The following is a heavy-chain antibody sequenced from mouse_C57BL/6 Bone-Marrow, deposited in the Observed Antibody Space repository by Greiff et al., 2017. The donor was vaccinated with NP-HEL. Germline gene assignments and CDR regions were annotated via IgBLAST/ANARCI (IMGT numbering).Heavy chain of an antibody. CDR1: EYEFPSHD. V-gene: IGHV5-2*01. CDR2: INSDGGST. J-gene: IGHJ2*01. Sequence: EVKLMESGGGLVQPGESLKLSCESNEYEFPSHDMSWVRKTPEKRLELVAAINSDGGSTYSPDPMERRFIISRDNNKNTLYRQMSSLRSEDTALYYCARHIYYYGSSYSYYFDYWGQGTTLTVSS. D-gene: IGHD1-1*01. CDR3: ARHIYYYGSSYSYYFDY.